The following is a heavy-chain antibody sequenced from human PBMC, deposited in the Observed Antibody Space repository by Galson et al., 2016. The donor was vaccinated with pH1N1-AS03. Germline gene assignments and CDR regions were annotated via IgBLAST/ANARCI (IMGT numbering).Heavy chain of an antibody. J-gene: IGHJ4*02. V-gene: IGHV1-8*01. D-gene: IGHD3-10*01. CDR3: ARSFCGETDD. Sequence: SVKVFCKASGYTFTTYDINWVRQAAGQGLEWMGWMTPNNGNTGYAQRFQGRVTMTRNTSISTAYMELSGLQSEDTAVYYCARSFCGETDDWGQGTLVIVSS. CDR2: MTPNNGNT. CDR1: GYTFTTYD.